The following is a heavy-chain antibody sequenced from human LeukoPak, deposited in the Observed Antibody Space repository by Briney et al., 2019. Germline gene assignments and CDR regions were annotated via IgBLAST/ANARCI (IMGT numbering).Heavy chain of an antibody. CDR2: IYYSGST. Sequence: SETLSLTCTVSGGSISSSSYYWGWICQPPGKGLEWIGSIYYSGSTYYNPSLKSRVTISVDTSKNQFSLKLSSVTAADTAVYYCARHSYSSGWYSDYWGQGTLVTVSS. J-gene: IGHJ4*02. D-gene: IGHD6-19*01. V-gene: IGHV4-39*01. CDR3: ARHSYSSGWYSDY. CDR1: GGSISSSSYY.